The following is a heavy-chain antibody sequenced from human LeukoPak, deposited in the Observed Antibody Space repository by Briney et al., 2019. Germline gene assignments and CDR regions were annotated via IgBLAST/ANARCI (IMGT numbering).Heavy chain of an antibody. Sequence: GGSVKVSCKASGYTFTHYYMHWVRQAPGQGVEGVGWINPNSGGTNYARKFQGRVNMTRDKSISTADMELSKLTSDDTAVNYFAREGMDSSLDYWGQGNLVTVSS. CDR2: INPNSGGT. D-gene: IGHD6-13*01. CDR3: AREGMDSSLDY. V-gene: IGHV1-2*02. CDR1: GYTFTHYY. J-gene: IGHJ4*02.